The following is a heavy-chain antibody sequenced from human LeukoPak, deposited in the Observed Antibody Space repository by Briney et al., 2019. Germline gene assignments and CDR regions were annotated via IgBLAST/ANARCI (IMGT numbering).Heavy chain of an antibody. V-gene: IGHV3-9*01. CDR3: AKDNRRHYTSGPNPDSLH. CDR2: ISWNSGSI. J-gene: IGHJ4*02. CDR1: GFIFNNYA. D-gene: IGHD6-19*01. Sequence: PGRSLRLSSAGSGFIFNNYAMHWVRQPPGKGLEWASGISWNSGSIDYADSVKGRFTISRDNAKNSLYLQMNSLRVEDTAFYYCAKDNRRHYTSGPNPDSLHWGQGALVTVSS.